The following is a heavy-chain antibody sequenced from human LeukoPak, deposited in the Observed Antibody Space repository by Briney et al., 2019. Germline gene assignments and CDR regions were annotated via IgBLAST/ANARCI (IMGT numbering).Heavy chain of an antibody. J-gene: IGHJ4*02. CDR2: IIPIFGTA. Sequence: SVKVSCKASGGTFSSYAISWVRQAPGQGLEWMGGIIPIFGTANYAQKFQGRVTITTDESTSTAYMELSSLRSEDTAVYYCAGGSLYCSGGSCYSSLDYWGQGTLVTVSS. D-gene: IGHD2-15*01. CDR1: GGTFSSYA. V-gene: IGHV1-69*05. CDR3: AGGSLYCSGGSCYSSLDY.